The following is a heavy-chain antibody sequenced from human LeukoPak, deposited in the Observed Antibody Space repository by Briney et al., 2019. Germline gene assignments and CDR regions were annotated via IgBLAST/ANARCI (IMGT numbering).Heavy chain of an antibody. Sequence: SETLSLTCAVSGGSFIDYYWSWIRQPPGKGLEWIGAISHSGSTRYSPSLKSRVTISVHTSNNQFSLKLSSGTAADTAVYYCARQDKDVWSVYNMDVWGKGTTVTVSS. J-gene: IGHJ6*03. V-gene: IGHV4-34*01. CDR2: ISHSGST. D-gene: IGHD3-3*01. CDR1: GGSFIDYY. CDR3: ARQDKDVWSVYNMDV.